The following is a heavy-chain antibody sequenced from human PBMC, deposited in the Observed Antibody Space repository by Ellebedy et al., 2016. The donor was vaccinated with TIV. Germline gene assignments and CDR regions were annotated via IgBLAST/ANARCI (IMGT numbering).Heavy chain of an antibody. V-gene: IGHV4-4*07. CDR3: VASLWLRTTGRDSLDM. Sequence: SETLSLXCHVSGGAISDFYYTWIRQPAGKGLEWIGRIYIDASTDYNPPLKSRLTMSLDRSASQISLSLGSVTAADTAVYFCVASLWLRTTGRDSLDMWGQGTMVTVSS. CDR2: IYIDAST. J-gene: IGHJ3*02. CDR1: GGAISDFY. D-gene: IGHD1-7*01.